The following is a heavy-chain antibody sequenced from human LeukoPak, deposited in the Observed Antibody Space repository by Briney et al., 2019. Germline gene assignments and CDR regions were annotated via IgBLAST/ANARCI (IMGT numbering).Heavy chain of an antibody. CDR2: ISYDGSTK. V-gene: IGHV3-30*18. D-gene: IGHD1-26*01. Sequence: PGGSLRLSCAASGFTFSTHAMHWVRQAPGKGLEWVAVISYDGSTKFYADSVKGRFTISRDNSKSTLYLLMNSLGGEDTAVYYCAKDRVGSPQNDAFHIWGQGTMVTVSS. CDR1: GFTFSTHA. CDR3: AKDRVGSPQNDAFHI. J-gene: IGHJ3*02.